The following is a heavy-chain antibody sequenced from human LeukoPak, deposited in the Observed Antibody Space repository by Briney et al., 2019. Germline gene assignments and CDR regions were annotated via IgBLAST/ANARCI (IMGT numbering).Heavy chain of an antibody. CDR3: ARDLMTTVTTDY. Sequence: PSETLSLTCTVSGGSISSYYWGWIRQPPGKGLEWIGTIYHSGSTYYNPSLKSRVTISVDMSKNQFSLKLRSVTAADTAMYYCARDLMTTVTTDYWGQGTLVTVSS. V-gene: IGHV4-38-2*02. CDR2: IYHSGST. J-gene: IGHJ4*02. D-gene: IGHD4-17*01. CDR1: GGSISSYY.